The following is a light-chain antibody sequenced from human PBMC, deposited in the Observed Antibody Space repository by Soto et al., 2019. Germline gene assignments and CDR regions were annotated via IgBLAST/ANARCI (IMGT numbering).Light chain of an antibody. V-gene: IGLV2-14*01. CDR2: EVS. CDR1: SSDVGGYKY. CDR3: RSYTSGTTLVV. Sequence: QSVLTQPPSASGSPGQSVTISCTGTSSDVGGYKYVSWYQQHPGKAPKLMIYEVSNRPSGVSNRFSGSKSGNTASLTISGLQAEDEADYYCRSYTSGTTLVVFGGGTKVTV. J-gene: IGLJ2*01.